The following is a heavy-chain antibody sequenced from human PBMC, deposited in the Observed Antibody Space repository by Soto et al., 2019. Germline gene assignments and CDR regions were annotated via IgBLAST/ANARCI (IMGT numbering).Heavy chain of an antibody. J-gene: IGHJ2*01. CDR1: GFTFSDYY. CDR3: ARTIAAAGGRRYFDL. CDR2: ISSSSSYI. D-gene: IGHD6-13*01. V-gene: IGHV3-11*05. Sequence: QVQLVESGGGLVKPGGSLRLSCAASGFTFSDYYMSWIRQAPGKGLEWVSSISSSSSYINYADSVKGRFTISRDNAKNSLYLQMNSLRDEDTAVDHCARTIAAAGGRRYFDLWGRGTLVTVSS.